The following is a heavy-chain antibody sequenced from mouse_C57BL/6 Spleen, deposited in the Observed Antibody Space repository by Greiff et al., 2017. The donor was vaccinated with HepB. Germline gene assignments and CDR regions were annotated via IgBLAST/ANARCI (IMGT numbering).Heavy chain of an antibody. CDR2: ISNLAYSI. Sequence: EVKLVESGGGLVQPGGSLKLSCAASGFTFSDYGMAWVRQAPRKGPEWVAFISNLAYSIYYADTVTGRFTISRENAKNTLYLEMSSLRSEDTAMYYCARSTVVARAMDYWGQGTSVTVSS. J-gene: IGHJ4*01. CDR1: GFTFSDYG. V-gene: IGHV5-15*04. CDR3: ARSTVVARAMDY. D-gene: IGHD1-1*01.